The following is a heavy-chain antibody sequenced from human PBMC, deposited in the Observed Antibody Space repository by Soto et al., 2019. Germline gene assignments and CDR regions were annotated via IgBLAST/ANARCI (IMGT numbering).Heavy chain of an antibody. CDR2: IYHTGRT. Sequence: QVQLQESGPGLVKPSQTLSLSCTVSGDSMSRGDYYWSWIRQPPGKGLEWIGFIYHTGRTYYSPSLKGRVDISVDTSKNQFSLKLSSVTAADTAVYYCARXXXXXXXXXXXVFDMWGQGTMVTVSS. CDR3: ARXXXXXXXXXXXVFDM. CDR1: GDSMSRGDYY. V-gene: IGHV4-30-4*01. J-gene: IGHJ3*02.